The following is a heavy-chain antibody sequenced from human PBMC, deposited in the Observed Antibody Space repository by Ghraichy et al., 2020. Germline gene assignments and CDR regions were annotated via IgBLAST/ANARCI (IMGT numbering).Heavy chain of an antibody. Sequence: SVKVSCKASGGTFSSYAISWVRQAPGQGLEWMGGIIPIFGTANYAQKFQGRVTITADESTSTAYMELSSLRSEDTAVYYCARDVPQYSGSYSWFDPWGQGTLVTVSS. CDR3: ARDVPQYSGSYSWFDP. D-gene: IGHD1-26*01. V-gene: IGHV1-69*13. CDR1: GGTFSSYA. J-gene: IGHJ5*02. CDR2: IIPIFGTA.